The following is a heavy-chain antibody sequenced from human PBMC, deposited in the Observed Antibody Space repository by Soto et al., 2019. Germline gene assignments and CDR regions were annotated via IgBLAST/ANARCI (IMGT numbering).Heavy chain of an antibody. CDR3: RAFGVVIYYFDY. D-gene: IGHD3-3*01. Sequence: GGSLRLSCAASGFTFSSYAMSWVRQAPGKGLEWVSAISGSGGSTYYADSVKGRFTISRDNSKNTLYLQMNSLRAEDTAVYYCRAFGVVIYYFDYWGQGTLVTVSS. J-gene: IGHJ4*02. CDR2: ISGSGGST. CDR1: GFTFSSYA. V-gene: IGHV3-23*01.